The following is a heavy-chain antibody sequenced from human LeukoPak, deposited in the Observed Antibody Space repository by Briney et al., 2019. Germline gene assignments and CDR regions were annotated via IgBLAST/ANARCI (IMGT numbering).Heavy chain of an antibody. D-gene: IGHD3-16*01. V-gene: IGHV3-21*01. J-gene: IGHJ6*04. CDR2: ISSSSSYI. Sequence: GGSLRLSCAASGFTFSSYSMIWVRQAPGKGLEWVSSISSSSSYIYYADSVKGRFTISRDNAKNSLYLQMNSLRAEDTAVYYCASDPEVIGGASDYYYGMDVWGKGTTVTVSS. CDR1: GFTFSSYS. CDR3: ASDPEVIGGASDYYYGMDV.